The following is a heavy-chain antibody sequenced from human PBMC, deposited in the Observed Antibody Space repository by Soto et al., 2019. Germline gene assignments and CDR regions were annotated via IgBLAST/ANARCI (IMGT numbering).Heavy chain of an antibody. J-gene: IGHJ3*02. D-gene: IGHD3-16*01. CDR1: GYTFTSYG. Sequence: ASVKVSCKASGYTFTSYGISWVRQAPGQGLEWMGWISAYNGNTNYAQKLQGRVTMTTDTSTSTAYMELRSLRSDDTAVYYCAGGAEGELDSTDAFDIWGQGTMVTVSS. CDR3: AGGAEGELDSTDAFDI. CDR2: ISAYNGNT. V-gene: IGHV1-18*01.